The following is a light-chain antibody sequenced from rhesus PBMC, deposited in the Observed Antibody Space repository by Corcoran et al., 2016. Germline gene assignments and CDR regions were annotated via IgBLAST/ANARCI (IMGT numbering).Light chain of an antibody. Sequence: QPVLTQPTSLSASPGASARLTCTRNSGINVGGYSIVWYQQKPGSPPRFILYYYSDSSQGRGSGVPSRFSGSKDLSANAGLLLISGVQSEDEADYFCAVFHFSVYIFAAGTRLTVL. V-gene: IGLV5-69*01. CDR3: AVFHFSVYI. CDR2: YYSDSSQ. J-gene: IGLJ1*01. CDR1: SGINVGGYS.